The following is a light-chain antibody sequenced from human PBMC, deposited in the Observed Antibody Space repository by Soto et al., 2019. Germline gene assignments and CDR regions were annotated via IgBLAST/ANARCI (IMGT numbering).Light chain of an antibody. CDR2: DAS. Sequence: EIVLTQSPGTLSLSPGERATLSCGASQSVGRNLVAWYQKQAGLAPRLLFYDASRQATGIPDRFTGSGSGTDFTLTISRLEPEDFAVYYCQQYASAPLTFGGGTKVEIK. CDR3: QQYASAPLT. J-gene: IGKJ4*01. CDR1: QSVGRNL. V-gene: IGKV3D-20*01.